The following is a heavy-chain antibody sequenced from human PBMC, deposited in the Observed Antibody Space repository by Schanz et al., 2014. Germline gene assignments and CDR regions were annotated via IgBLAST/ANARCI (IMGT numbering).Heavy chain of an antibody. CDR1: GYTFTNFF. V-gene: IGHV1-46*01. CDR2: INPIGGST. D-gene: IGHD2-2*01. CDR3: ARGTMPGTFDI. Sequence: QVHLVQSGAEVHKPGASLKISCKASGYTFTNFFLHWVRQAPGQGLEWMGIINPIGGSTTYAQKFRGAVTLTTDTSTDTAYLELTSLRSEDTALYYCARGTMPGTFDIWGQGTMVTVSS. J-gene: IGHJ3*02.